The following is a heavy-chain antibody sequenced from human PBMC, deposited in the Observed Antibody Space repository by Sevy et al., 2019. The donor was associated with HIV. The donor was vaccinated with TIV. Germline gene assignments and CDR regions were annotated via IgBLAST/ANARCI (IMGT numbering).Heavy chain of an antibody. CDR2: IKHDGSEK. Sequence: GGSLRLSCAASGFTFSTYWMTWVRQAPGKGLEWVANIKHDGSEKHSVDSVKGRFTISRDNAKNSLWLQMNILRAADTAVYYCARAGLEWPGPRDYWGQGTLVTVSS. CDR3: ARAGLEWPGPRDY. V-gene: IGHV3-7*01. J-gene: IGHJ4*02. CDR1: GFTFSTYW. D-gene: IGHD3-3*01.